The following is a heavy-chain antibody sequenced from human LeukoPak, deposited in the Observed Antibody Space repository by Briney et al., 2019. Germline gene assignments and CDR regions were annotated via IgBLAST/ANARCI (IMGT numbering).Heavy chain of an antibody. CDR1: GFTFSSYW. CDR2: IKQDGSEK. Sequence: GGSLRLSCAASGFTFSSYWMSWVRQAPGKGLEWVANIKQDGSEKYYVDSGKGRFTISRDNAKNSLYLQMNSLRDKDTAVYYCARGSGIYYDFWSGYFDYWGQGTLVTVSS. V-gene: IGHV3-7*01. D-gene: IGHD3-3*01. J-gene: IGHJ4*02. CDR3: ARGSGIYYDFWSGYFDY.